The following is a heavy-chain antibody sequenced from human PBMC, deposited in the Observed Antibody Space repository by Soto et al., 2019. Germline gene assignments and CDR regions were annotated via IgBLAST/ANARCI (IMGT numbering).Heavy chain of an antibody. J-gene: IGHJ5*02. D-gene: IGHD2-21*02. Sequence: ASVKVSCKASGDSFTSYTISWVRQAPGQGLEWMGGITPAFGRRNNAQRFQGRLTLSADDPTSTVYMELRSLTSEDTAVYYCARLWRDELNCDFDPSDPWGQGTLVTVSS. CDR3: ARLWRDELNCDFDPSDP. V-gene: IGHV1-69*13. CDR1: GDSFTSYT. CDR2: ITPAFGRR.